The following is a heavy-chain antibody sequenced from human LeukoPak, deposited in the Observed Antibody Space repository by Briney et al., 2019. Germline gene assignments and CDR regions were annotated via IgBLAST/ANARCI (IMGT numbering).Heavy chain of an antibody. CDR2: INHSGST. Sequence: SETLSLTCAVYGGSFSGYYWSWIRQPPGKGLEWIGEINHSGSTNYNPSLKSRVTISVDTSKNQFSLKLSSVTAADTAVYYCARVKRSGRWLQLGTHFDYWGQGTLVTVSS. V-gene: IGHV4-34*01. CDR1: GGSFSGYY. CDR3: ARVKRSGRWLQLGTHFDY. D-gene: IGHD5-24*01. J-gene: IGHJ4*02.